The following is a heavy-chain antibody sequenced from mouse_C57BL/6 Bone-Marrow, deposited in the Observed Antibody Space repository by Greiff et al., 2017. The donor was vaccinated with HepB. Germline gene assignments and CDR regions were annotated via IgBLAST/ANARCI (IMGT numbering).Heavy chain of an antibody. CDR2: ISYSGST. V-gene: IGHV3-1*01. J-gene: IGHJ3*01. CDR3: ARGDYYPFAY. Sequence: EVKLVESGPGMVKPSQSLSLTCTVTGYSITSGYDWHWIRHFPGNKLEWMGYISYSGSTNYNPSLKSRISITHDTSKNHFFLKLNSVTTEDTATYYCARGDYYPFAYWGQGTLVTVSA. D-gene: IGHD1-1*01. CDR1: GYSITSGYD.